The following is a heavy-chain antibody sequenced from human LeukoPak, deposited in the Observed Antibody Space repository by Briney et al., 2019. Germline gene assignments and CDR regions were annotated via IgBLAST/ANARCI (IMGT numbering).Heavy chain of an antibody. CDR2: IYHSGST. Sequence: SETLSLTCAVSGGSISSSNWWRWVRQPPGKGLEWIGEIYHSGSTNYNPSLKSRVTISVDKSKNQFSLKLSSVTAADTAVYYCARDPGAPYYYYGMDVWGQGTTVTVSS. V-gene: IGHV4-4*02. D-gene: IGHD7-27*01. CDR1: GGSISSSNW. J-gene: IGHJ6*02. CDR3: ARDPGAPYYYYGMDV.